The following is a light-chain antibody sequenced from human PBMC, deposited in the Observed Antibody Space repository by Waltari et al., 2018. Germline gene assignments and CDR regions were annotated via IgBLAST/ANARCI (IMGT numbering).Light chain of an antibody. CDR1: SRDVGGSKY. V-gene: IGLV2-8*01. CDR2: EVN. Sequence: QSALTQPPSASGSPGRSVTIPCTGTSRDVGGSKYVSWYQQHPGKAPKLMIFEVNTRPSGVPDRFSGSKSGNTASLTVSGLQAEDEADYYCSSFAGSNLVLFGGGTKLTVL. CDR3: SSFAGSNLVL. J-gene: IGLJ2*01.